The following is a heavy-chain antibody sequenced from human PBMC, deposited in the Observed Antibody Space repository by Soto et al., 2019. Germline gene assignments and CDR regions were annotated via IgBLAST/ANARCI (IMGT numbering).Heavy chain of an antibody. J-gene: IGHJ4*02. D-gene: IGHD6-19*01. CDR3: ASGVPKGGSGWYSDY. CDR2: ISAYNGNT. V-gene: IGHV1-18*04. Sequence: ASVKVSCKASGYTFTSYGISWVRQAPGQGLEWMGWISAYNGNTNYAQKLQGRVTMTTDTSTSTAYMELRSLRSDDTAVYYFASGVPKGGSGWYSDYWGQGTLVTVSS. CDR1: GYTFTSYG.